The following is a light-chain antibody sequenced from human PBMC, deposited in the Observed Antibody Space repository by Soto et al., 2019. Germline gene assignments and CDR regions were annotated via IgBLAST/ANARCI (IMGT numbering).Light chain of an antibody. V-gene: IGKV1-33*01. Sequence: DIPMTQSPSSLSASLGDRVTITCQASQAISKYLHWYHQRPGKAPILVIYDASNLEAGAPSRFSGGGSGTSFTLTISSLQPEDIGTYFCQQYNKLPYTFGRGTKLDIK. CDR3: QQYNKLPYT. CDR1: QAISKY. CDR2: DAS. J-gene: IGKJ2*01.